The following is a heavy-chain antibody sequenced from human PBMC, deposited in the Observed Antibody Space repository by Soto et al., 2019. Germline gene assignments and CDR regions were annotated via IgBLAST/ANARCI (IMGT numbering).Heavy chain of an antibody. D-gene: IGHD1-7*01. CDR3: ARGTGTWLVY. CDR1: GGSISSGGYS. V-gene: IGHV4-30-2*03. CDR2: IYYSGST. Sequence: SETLSLTCAVSGGSISSGGYSWSWIRQPPGKGLEWIGSIYYSGSTYYNPSLKSRVTISVDTSKNQFSLKLSSVTAADTAVYYCARGTGTWLVYWGQGTLVTVSS. J-gene: IGHJ4*02.